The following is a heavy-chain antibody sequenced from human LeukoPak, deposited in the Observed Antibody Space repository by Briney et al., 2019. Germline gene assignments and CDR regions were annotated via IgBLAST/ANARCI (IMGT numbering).Heavy chain of an antibody. CDR3: AKAGSSWYEY. Sequence: PGGSLRLSCAASGFTFNSYWMSWVRQAPGKGLEWVANIKQDGSEKYYVDSLKGRFTIFRDNAKNSLYLQMNSLRAEDTAVYYCAKAGSSWYEYWGQGTLVTVSS. V-gene: IGHV3-7*01. CDR1: GFTFNSYW. D-gene: IGHD6-13*01. J-gene: IGHJ4*02. CDR2: IKQDGSEK.